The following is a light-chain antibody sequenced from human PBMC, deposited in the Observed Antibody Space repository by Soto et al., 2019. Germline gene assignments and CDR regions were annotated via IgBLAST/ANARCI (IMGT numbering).Light chain of an antibody. J-gene: IGLJ1*01. CDR1: SSNIGAGYD. CDR3: QSYDSSLSADYV. V-gene: IGLV1-40*01. CDR2: GNI. Sequence: QSVLTQPPSVSGAPGQRVTISCTGSSSNIGAGYDVHWYQQLPGTAPKLLIYGNINRPSWVPDRFSGSKSGTSASLVITGLQAEDEADYYCQSYDSSLSADYVFGTGTKLTVL.